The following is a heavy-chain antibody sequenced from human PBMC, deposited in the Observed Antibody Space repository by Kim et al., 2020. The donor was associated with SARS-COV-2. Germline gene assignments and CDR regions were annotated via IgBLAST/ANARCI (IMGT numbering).Heavy chain of an antibody. V-gene: IGHV4-59*13. CDR1: GGSISSYY. CDR2: IYYSGST. CDR3: ARNYDFWSGPHTPYYYYGMDV. Sequence: SETLSLTCTVSGGSISSYYWSWIRQPPGKGLEWIGYIYYSGSTNYNPSLKSRVTISVDTSKNQFSLKLSSVTAADTAVYYCARNYDFWSGPHTPYYYYGMDVWGQGTTVTVSS. J-gene: IGHJ6*02. D-gene: IGHD3-3*01.